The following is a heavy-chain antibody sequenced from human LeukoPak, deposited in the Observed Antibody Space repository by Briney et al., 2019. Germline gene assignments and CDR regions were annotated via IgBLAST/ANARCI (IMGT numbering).Heavy chain of an antibody. Sequence: ASVKVSCKASGGTFSSYAISWVRQAPGQGLERMGGIIPIFGTANYAQKFQGRVTITTDESTSTAYMELSSLRSEDTAVYYCASQTTFGYYYYYMDVWGKGTTVTVSS. CDR3: ASQTTFGYYYYYMDV. D-gene: IGHD3-16*01. J-gene: IGHJ6*03. V-gene: IGHV1-69*05. CDR2: IIPIFGTA. CDR1: GGTFSSYA.